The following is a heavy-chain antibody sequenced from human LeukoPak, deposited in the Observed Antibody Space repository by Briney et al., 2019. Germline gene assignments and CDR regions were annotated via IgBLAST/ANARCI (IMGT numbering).Heavy chain of an antibody. J-gene: IGHJ6*02. D-gene: IGHD2-15*01. CDR3: ARYCSGSSCFHYGMDV. CDR1: GYNFINHW. Sequence: GESLKISCKGSGYNFINHWIGWVRQMSGKGLEWMGIIYPGDSETRYSPSFQGQVTISDDKSISTAYLQWSSLKASDTAMYYCARYCSGSSCFHYGMDVWGQGTTVTVSS. CDR2: IYPGDSET. V-gene: IGHV5-51*01.